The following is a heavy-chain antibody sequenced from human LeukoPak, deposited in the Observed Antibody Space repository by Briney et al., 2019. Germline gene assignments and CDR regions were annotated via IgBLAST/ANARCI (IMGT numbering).Heavy chain of an antibody. V-gene: IGHV3-23*01. D-gene: IGHD3-22*01. J-gene: IGHJ4*02. Sequence: GGSLRLSCAASGFTFSTYAVNWVRQAPGKGLEWVSAISGSGGGTYYADSVKGRFTISRDNSKNTLYLQMSSLRAEDTAVYYCAKDRGRYYDSSGYYWGYYFDSWGQGILVTVS. CDR1: GFTFSTYA. CDR3: AKDRGRYYDSSGYYWGYYFDS. CDR2: ISGSGGGT.